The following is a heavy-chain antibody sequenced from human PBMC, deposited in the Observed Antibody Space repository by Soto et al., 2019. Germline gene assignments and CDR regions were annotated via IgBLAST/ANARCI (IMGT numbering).Heavy chain of an antibody. CDR2: IYYSGST. CDR3: ARRDGYSFDY. CDR1: GGSLSSYY. D-gene: IGHD1-1*01. Sequence: QVQLQESGPGLVKPSETLSLTCTVSGGSLSSYYWSWIRQPPGKGLEWIGYIYYSGSTNYNPSLKSRVTISVDTSKYQFPRQLSSVTAADTAVYYWARRDGYSFDYWGQGTLVTVSS. J-gene: IGHJ4*02. V-gene: IGHV4-59*08.